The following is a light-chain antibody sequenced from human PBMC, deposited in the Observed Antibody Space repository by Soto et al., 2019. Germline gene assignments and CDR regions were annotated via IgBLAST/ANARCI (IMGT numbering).Light chain of an antibody. Sequence: PGERVTLSCRASQSVSSSYLTWYHQKPGQAPRHLIYGASTRATSIPATFSGSGSGTYFTLTISSLQPEDFAVYYCQQDYTRFTFGPGTKVDIK. CDR3: QQDYTRFT. CDR1: QSVSSSY. J-gene: IGKJ3*01. V-gene: IGKV3D-7*01. CDR2: GAS.